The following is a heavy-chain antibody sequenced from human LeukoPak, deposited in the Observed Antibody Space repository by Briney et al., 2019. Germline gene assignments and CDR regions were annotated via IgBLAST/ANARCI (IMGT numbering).Heavy chain of an antibody. V-gene: IGHV1-46*01. J-gene: IGHJ4*02. CDR2: INPSGGST. CDR1: GYTFTSYY. CDR3: ARDLGGTYYGSGSSS. Sequence: ASVKVSCKASGYTFTSYYMHWVRQAPGQGLEWMGIINPSGGSTSYAQKFQGRVTMTRDTSTSTVYMELSSLRSEDTAVYYCARDLGGTYYGSGSSSWGQGTLVAVSS. D-gene: IGHD3-10*01.